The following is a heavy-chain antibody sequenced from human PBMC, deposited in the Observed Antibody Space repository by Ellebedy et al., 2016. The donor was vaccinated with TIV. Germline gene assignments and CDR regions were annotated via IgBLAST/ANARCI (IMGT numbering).Heavy chain of an antibody. CDR2: IYYSGSI. V-gene: IGHV4-59*01. CDR3: ARWSAVAGIDY. D-gene: IGHD6-13*01. J-gene: IGHJ4*02. CDR1: GDSISNYY. Sequence: MPSETLSLTCTVSGDSISNYYWTWIRQPPGKGLEWIGYIYYSGSINYNPSLKSRVTISVDTSKTQFSLKLISVTAADTAMYYCARWSAVAGIDYWGQGTLVTVSS.